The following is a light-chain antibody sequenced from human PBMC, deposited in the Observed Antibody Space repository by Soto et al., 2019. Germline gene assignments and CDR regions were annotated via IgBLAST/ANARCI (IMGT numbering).Light chain of an antibody. CDR3: QQYGSSPPYT. CDR2: GAS. CDR1: QSLSSSY. Sequence: EIVLTQSPGTLSLSPGERATLSCRASQSLSSSYLAWYQQKPGQAPRLLIYGASSRATGIPDRFSGSGSGTDFTLTISRLEPEDFAVYYFQQYGSSPPYTFGQGTKLEIK. V-gene: IGKV3-20*01. J-gene: IGKJ2*01.